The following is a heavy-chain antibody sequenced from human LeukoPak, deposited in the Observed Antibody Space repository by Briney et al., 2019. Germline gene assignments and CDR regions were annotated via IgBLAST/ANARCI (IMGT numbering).Heavy chain of an antibody. V-gene: IGHV4-59*01. J-gene: IGHJ3*02. Sequence: SETLSLTCTVSGGSISSYYWSWIRQPPGKGLEWIGYIYYSGSTNYNPSLKSRVTISVDTSKNQFSLKLSSVTAADTAVYYCARAAKGGYGDYGLVAFDIWGQGTMVTVSS. CDR2: IYYSGST. CDR3: ARAAKGGYGDYGLVAFDI. D-gene: IGHD4-17*01. CDR1: GGSISSYY.